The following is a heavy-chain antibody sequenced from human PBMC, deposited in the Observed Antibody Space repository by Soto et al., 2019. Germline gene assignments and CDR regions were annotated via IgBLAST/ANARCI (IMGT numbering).Heavy chain of an antibody. Sequence: GGSLRLSCAASGFSVSDKYMNWVRQAPGKGLEWVSVIYSDGTTYFADSVKGRFTVSRDDSKNTLYLQMNSLRAEDTALYYCARESCSSSSCSTRYGMDVWGQGTTVTVSS. CDR3: ARESCSSSSCSTRYGMDV. J-gene: IGHJ6*02. CDR1: GFSVSDKY. CDR2: IYSDGTT. V-gene: IGHV3-53*01. D-gene: IGHD2-2*01.